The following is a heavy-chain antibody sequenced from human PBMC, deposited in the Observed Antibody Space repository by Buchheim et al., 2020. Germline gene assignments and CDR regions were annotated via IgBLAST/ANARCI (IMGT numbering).Heavy chain of an antibody. V-gene: IGHV3-30*04. CDR2: ISSDGGNK. CDR3: ARGTGDLTY. CDR1: GFIFKNYA. Sequence: QVQLVESGGGVVQPGRSPRLSCAASGFIFKNYAMHWVRQAPGKGLEWVAFISSDGGNKYYADSVKGRFTISRDNSENTLFVQMNSLRPEDTGVYYCARGTGDLTYWGQGTL. D-gene: IGHD7-27*01. J-gene: IGHJ4*02.